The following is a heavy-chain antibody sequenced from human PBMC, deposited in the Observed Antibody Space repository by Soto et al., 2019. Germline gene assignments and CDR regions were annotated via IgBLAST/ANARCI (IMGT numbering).Heavy chain of an antibody. V-gene: IGHV3-23*01. J-gene: IGHJ4*02. CDR2: ISGSGGST. CDR1: GFTFSSYA. D-gene: IGHD3-10*01. CDR3: AKDRGVRGVIISPLFGY. Sequence: GGSLRLSCAASGFTFSSYAMSWVRQAPGKGLEWVSAISGSGGSTYYADSVKGRFTISRDNSKNTLYLQMNSLRAEDTAVFYCAKDRGVRGVIISPLFGYWGQGTLVTVSS.